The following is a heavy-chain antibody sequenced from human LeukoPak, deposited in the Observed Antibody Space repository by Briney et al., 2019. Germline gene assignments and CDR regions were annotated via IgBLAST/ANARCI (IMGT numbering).Heavy chain of an antibody. CDR1: GYTFTSYG. CDR3: ARVQESTVTTPHYYYYYMDV. D-gene: IGHD4-17*01. CDR2: ISAYNGNT. J-gene: IGHJ6*03. Sequence: GASVKVSCKASGYTFTSYGISWVRQAPGQGLEWMGWISAYNGNTNYAQKLQGRVTMTTDTSTSTAYMELRSLRSDDTAVYYRARVQESTVTTPHYYYYYMDVWGKGTTVTVSS. V-gene: IGHV1-18*01.